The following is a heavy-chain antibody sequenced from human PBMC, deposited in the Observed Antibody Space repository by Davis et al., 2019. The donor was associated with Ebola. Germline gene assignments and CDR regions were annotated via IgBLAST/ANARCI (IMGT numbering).Heavy chain of an antibody. CDR3: ARGRGTILYSSSSKNDY. J-gene: IGHJ4*02. CDR1: GYTFTSYA. CDR2: INAGNGNT. D-gene: IGHD6-6*01. Sequence: ASVKVSCKASGYTFTSYAMHWVRQAPGQRLEWMGWINAGNGNTKYSQKFQGRVTITRDTSASTAYMELSSLRSEDTAVYYCARGRGTILYSSSSKNDYWGQGTLVTVSS. V-gene: IGHV1-3*01.